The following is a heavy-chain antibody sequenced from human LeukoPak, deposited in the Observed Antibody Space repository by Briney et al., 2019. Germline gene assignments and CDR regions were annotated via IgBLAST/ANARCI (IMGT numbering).Heavy chain of an antibody. Sequence: GGSLRLSCAASGFTFSSYFWMRWGRPAPGKGLVWVSLIKSDGSSSTYADSVKGRFTISRDNAKNSLYLQMNTLRAEDTAVYYCVRDLDLGGYSSFEYWGQGTLVTVSS. CDR1: GFTFSSYFW. CDR3: VRDLDLGGYSSFEY. D-gene: IGHD4-23*01. V-gene: IGHV3-74*01. J-gene: IGHJ4*02. CDR2: IKSDGSSS.